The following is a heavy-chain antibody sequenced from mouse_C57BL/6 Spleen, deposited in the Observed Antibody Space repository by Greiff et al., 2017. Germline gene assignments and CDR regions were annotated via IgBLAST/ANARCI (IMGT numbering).Heavy chain of an antibody. Sequence: EVQLQQSGPVLVKPGASVKMSCKASGYTFTDYYMNWVKQSHGKSLEWIGVINPYNGGTSYNQKFKGKATLTVDKSSSTAYMELNSLTSEDSAVYESARRGTTVVAPFDYWGQGTTLTVSS. CDR1: GYTFTDYY. J-gene: IGHJ2*01. D-gene: IGHD1-1*01. V-gene: IGHV1-19*01. CDR2: INPYNGGT. CDR3: ARRGTTVVAPFDY.